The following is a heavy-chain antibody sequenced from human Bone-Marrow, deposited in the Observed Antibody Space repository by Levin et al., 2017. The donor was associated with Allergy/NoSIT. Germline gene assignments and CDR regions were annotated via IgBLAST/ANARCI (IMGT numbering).Heavy chain of an antibody. D-gene: IGHD4-17*01. V-gene: IGHV3-30-3*01. CDR3: AGEAHAATTGFRDY. Sequence: GGSLRLSCAASGFTFSSYAMHWVRQAPGKGLEWVAVISYDGNNEYSADSVKGRFTISRDNSKNTLYLQMNGLRGEDTAVYYCAGEAHAATTGFRDYWGQGTLVTVSS. CDR1: GFTFSSYA. CDR2: ISYDGNNE. J-gene: IGHJ4*02.